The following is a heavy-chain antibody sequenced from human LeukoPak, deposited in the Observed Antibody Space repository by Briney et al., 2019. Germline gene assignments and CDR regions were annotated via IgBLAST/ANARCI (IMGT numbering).Heavy chain of an antibody. CDR1: GYTFISFA. D-gene: IGHD3-3*01. Sequence: GASVKVSCKASGYTFISFAISWVRQAPGQGLEWVGWISTFNGYTNSAPKLQGRVTMSTDTSTTTAYMELRSLRSDDTAVYYCARDSIGVAAYYWGQGTLVTVSS. CDR2: ISTFNGYT. V-gene: IGHV1-18*01. CDR3: ARDSIGVAAYY. J-gene: IGHJ4*02.